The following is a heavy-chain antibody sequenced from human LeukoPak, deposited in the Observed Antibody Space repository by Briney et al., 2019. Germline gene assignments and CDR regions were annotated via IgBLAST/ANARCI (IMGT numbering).Heavy chain of an antibody. D-gene: IGHD5-18*01. CDR1: GGTFSSYA. Sequence: SVKVSCKASGGTFSSYAISWVRQAPGQGLEWMGGIIPIFGTANYAQKFQGRVTITADESTGTAYMELSSLRSEDTAVYYCARAGTAMSTLDYWGQGTLVTVSS. J-gene: IGHJ4*02. CDR2: IIPIFGTA. CDR3: ARAGTAMSTLDY. V-gene: IGHV1-69*13.